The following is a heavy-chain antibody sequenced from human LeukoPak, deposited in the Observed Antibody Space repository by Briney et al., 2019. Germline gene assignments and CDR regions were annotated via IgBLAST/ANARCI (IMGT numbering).Heavy chain of an antibody. Sequence: GASVKVSCKASGYTFTSYGIKWVRQAPGQGLEWMGWISGYNGHTNYVQKMQGRVTMTTDTSTNTAYMELRSLRSDDTAVYYCARGPGIAVAGVFDYWGQGSLVTVSS. CDR1: GYTFTSYG. V-gene: IGHV1-18*04. D-gene: IGHD6-19*01. CDR2: ISGYNGHT. CDR3: ARGPGIAVAGVFDY. J-gene: IGHJ4*02.